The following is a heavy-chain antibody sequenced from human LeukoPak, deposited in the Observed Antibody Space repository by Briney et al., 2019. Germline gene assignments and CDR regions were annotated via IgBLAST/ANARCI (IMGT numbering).Heavy chain of an antibody. V-gene: IGHV3-23*01. Sequence: GSLRLSCSGFGFTFSSYAIGRVRPAPGKGLEWVSAISGSGGSTYYADSVKGRFTISRDNSKNTLYLQMNSLRAEDTAVYYCAKVIAAAGKDYWGQGTLVTVSS. CDR1: GFTFSSYA. CDR2: ISGSGGST. J-gene: IGHJ4*02. CDR3: AKVIAAAGKDY. D-gene: IGHD6-13*01.